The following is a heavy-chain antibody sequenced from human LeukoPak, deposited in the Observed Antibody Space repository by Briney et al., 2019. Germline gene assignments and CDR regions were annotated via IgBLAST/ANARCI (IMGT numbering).Heavy chain of an antibody. V-gene: IGHV4-61*02. Sequence: SETLSLTCTVSGGSISSGSYYWSWIRRPAGKGLEWIGRIYTSGSTNYNPSLKSRVTISVDTSKNQFSLKLSSVTAADTAVYYCARDRYSGYDRYYFDYWGQGTLVTVSS. CDR3: ARDRYSGYDRYYFDY. CDR2: IYTSGST. J-gene: IGHJ4*02. CDR1: GGSISSGSYY. D-gene: IGHD5-12*01.